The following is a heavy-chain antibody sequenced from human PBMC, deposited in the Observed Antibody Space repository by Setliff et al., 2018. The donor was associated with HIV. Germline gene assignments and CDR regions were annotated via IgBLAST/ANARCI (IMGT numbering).Heavy chain of an antibody. CDR1: GFTFIDYA. CDR2: LSGSGGST. Sequence: GGSLRLSCAASGFTFIDYAMSWVRQAPGKGLEWVSSLSGSGGSTYYADSVKGRFTISRDNSKNTLYLRMNSLKTEDTAVYYCIWSGSSGLYYFDHWGQGTLVTVSS. J-gene: IGHJ4*02. D-gene: IGHD3-22*01. V-gene: IGHV3-23*01. CDR3: IWSGSSGLYYFDH.